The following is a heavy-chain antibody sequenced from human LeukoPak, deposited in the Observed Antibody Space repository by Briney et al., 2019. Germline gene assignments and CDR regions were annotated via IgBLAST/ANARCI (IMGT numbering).Heavy chain of an antibody. J-gene: IGHJ4*02. V-gene: IGHV1-69*13. CDR3: ASFPRADYDSSAQPWEVDY. Sequence: GASVKVSCKASGGTFSSYAISWVRQAPGQGLEWMGGIIPIFGTANYAQKFQGRVTITADESTSTAYMELSSLRSEDTAVYYCASFPRADYDSSAQPWEVDYWGQGTLVTVSS. D-gene: IGHD3-22*01. CDR1: GGTFSSYA. CDR2: IIPIFGTA.